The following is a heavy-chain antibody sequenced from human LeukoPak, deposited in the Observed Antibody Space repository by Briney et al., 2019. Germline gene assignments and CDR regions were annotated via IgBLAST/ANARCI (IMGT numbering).Heavy chain of an antibody. CDR3: AKDRSDYYYDTTGPLNY. Sequence: PGGSLRLSCAASGFTFSSHGMHWVRQAPGKGLEWAAFIRHDGSNKYYADSVKGRFTISRDNSKNTLYVQTNSLRAEDTAVYYCAKDRSDYYYDTTGPLNYWGQGTLVTVSS. D-gene: IGHD3-22*01. V-gene: IGHV3-30*02. J-gene: IGHJ4*02. CDR2: IRHDGSNK. CDR1: GFTFSSHG.